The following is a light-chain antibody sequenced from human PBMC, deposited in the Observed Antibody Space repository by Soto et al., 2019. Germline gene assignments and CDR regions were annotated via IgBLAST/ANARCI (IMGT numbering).Light chain of an antibody. V-gene: IGLV2-14*01. CDR2: EVS. CDR1: TSDVGGYNY. Sequence: QSALTQPASVSGSLGQSITISCTGTTSDVGGYNYVSWYQQHPGKAPKLVIYEVSNRPSGVSNRFSGSKSGNTASLTISGLQAEDEADYYWRSYTSGSTRVFVTGTKLTFL. J-gene: IGLJ1*01. CDR3: RSYTSGSTRV.